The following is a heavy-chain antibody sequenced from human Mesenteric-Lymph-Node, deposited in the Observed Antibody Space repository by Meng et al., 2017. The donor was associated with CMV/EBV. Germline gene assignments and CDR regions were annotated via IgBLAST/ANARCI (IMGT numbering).Heavy chain of an antibody. J-gene: IGHJ5*02. CDR2: IYHSGSA. CDR1: GDSMSNYY. CDR3: ARKISCSSTSCPYGWFDP. D-gene: IGHD2-2*01. Sequence: SETLSLTCTVSGDSMSNYYWSWIRQPPGKGLEWIGSIYHSGSAYYSPSLKSRVTISVDTSKNQFSLKLSSVTAADTAIYYCARKISCSSTSCPYGWFDPWGQGTLVTVSS. V-gene: IGHV4-38-2*02.